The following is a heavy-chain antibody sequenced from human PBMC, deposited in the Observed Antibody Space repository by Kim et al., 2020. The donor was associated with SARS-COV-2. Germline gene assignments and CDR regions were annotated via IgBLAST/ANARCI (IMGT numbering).Heavy chain of an antibody. CDR3: AIDCILTDYYAGY. Sequence: GGSLRLSCEASGFTFSNYAVGWVRQAPGRGLEWVSTISASGGNTYYADSVKGRFTISRDNSKNTLYLQMNSLRAEDTAVYYCAIDCILTDYYAGYWGQGT. CDR1: GFTFSNYA. J-gene: IGHJ4*02. CDR2: ISASGGNT. V-gene: IGHV3-23*01. D-gene: IGHD3-9*01.